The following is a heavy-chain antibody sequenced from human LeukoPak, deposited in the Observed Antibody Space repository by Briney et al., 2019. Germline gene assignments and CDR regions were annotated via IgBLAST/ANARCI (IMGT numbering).Heavy chain of an antibody. D-gene: IGHD5-18*01. Sequence: SETLSLTCTVSGGSGSSDSWSWIRQPPGQGLEWIGYITYSGSTSYNPSLKSRVTISVDPAKSQLSMKLRSVSAADTAVYDWARRTRSFSYNYGDAYYYYYMDVWGKGTTVIVS. CDR3: ARRTRSFSYNYGDAYYYYYMDV. CDR1: GGSGSSDS. CDR2: ITYSGST. V-gene: IGHV4-59*02. J-gene: IGHJ6*03.